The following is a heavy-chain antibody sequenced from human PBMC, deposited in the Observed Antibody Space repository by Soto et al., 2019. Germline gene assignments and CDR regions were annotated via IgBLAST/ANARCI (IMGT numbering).Heavy chain of an antibody. CDR3: ARDSGLTGAFDY. CDR2: IYYSGST. J-gene: IGHJ4*02. D-gene: IGHD7-27*01. V-gene: IGHV4-61*08. CDR1: GGSISSGDYY. Sequence: SETLSLTCTVSGGSISSGDYYWSWIRQPPGKGLEWIGYIYYSGSTNYNPSLKSRVTISVDTSKNQFSLKLSSVTAADTAVYYCARDSGLTGAFDYWGQGTLVTVSS.